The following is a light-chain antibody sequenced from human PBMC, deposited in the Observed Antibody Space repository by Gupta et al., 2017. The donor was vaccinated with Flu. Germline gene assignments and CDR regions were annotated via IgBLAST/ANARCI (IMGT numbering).Light chain of an antibody. CDR2: GAS. J-gene: IGKJ1*01. V-gene: IGKV3-15*01. Sequence: DIVMTPSPATLSVSPGERATLSCRASQSVSSNLAWYQQKPGQAPRLLIYGASTRATGIPARFSGSGSGTEFTLTISSLQSEDFAVYYCQQYNNWPLTFGRGTKVEIK. CDR1: QSVSSN. CDR3: QQYNNWPLT.